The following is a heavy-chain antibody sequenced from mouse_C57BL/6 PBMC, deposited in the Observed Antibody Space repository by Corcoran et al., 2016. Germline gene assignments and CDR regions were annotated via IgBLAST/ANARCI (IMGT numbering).Heavy chain of an antibody. CDR1: GYTFTDYY. V-gene: IGHV1-26*01. Sequence: EVQLQQSGPELVKPGASVKISCKASGYTFTDYYMNWVKQSHGKSLEWIGDINPNNGGTSYNQKFKGKATLTVDKSSSTAYMELRSLTSEDSAVYYCARTGSNYYTDWYFDVWGTGTTVTVSS. CDR3: ARTGSNYYTDWYFDV. J-gene: IGHJ1*03. CDR2: INPNNGGT. D-gene: IGHD2-5*01.